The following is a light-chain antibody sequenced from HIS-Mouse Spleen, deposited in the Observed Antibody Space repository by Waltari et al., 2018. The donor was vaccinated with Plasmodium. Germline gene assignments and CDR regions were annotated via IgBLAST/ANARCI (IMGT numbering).Light chain of an antibody. J-gene: IGLJ2*01. CDR3: CSYAGSYTWV. Sequence: QSALTQPRSVSGSPGQSVTISCTGTSSDVGGYNYVSWYQQHPGQAPKPMIYDVSKRPSGVPDRVSGSKSGNTASLTISGLQAEDEADYYCCSYAGSYTWVFGGGTKLTVL. CDR1: SSDVGGYNY. CDR2: DVS. V-gene: IGLV2-11*01.